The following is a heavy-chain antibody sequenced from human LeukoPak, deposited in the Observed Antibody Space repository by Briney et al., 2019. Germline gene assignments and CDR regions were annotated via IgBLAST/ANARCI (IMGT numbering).Heavy chain of an antibody. Sequence: QPGGSLRLSCAASGFIFSDHYMGWVRQTPGRGLEWVGRTRNKAKNYTTQYAASVRGRFTISTDESKNSLYLQMNSLKTEDTAVYYCSRGSASHPYYYGMDVWGQGTTVTVSS. J-gene: IGHJ6*02. D-gene: IGHD6-19*01. CDR2: TRNKAKNYTT. CDR3: SRGSASHPYYYGMDV. V-gene: IGHV3-72*01. CDR1: GFIFSDHY.